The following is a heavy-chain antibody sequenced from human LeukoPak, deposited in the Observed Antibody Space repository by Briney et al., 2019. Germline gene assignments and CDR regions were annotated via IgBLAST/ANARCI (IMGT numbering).Heavy chain of an antibody. V-gene: IGHV1-2*02. CDR2: INPNSGGT. CDR3: ARAGGRSWFDP. Sequence: WASVKVSCKASGYSFSDKYMHWVRQAPGQGLEWMGGINPNSGGTNYAQKFQGRVTMTTDTSMSTAYMELSRLTSDDTAVYYCARAGGRSWFDPWAREPWSPSPQ. CDR1: GYSFSDKY. J-gene: IGHJ5*02.